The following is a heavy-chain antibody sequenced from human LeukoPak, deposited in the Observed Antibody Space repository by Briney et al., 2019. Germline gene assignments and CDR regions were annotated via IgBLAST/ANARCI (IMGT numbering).Heavy chain of an antibody. CDR1: GYTFTNYD. Sequence: ASVRVSCKTSGYTFTNYDINWVRQAPGQGLEWMGWMNPNSGNTGYAQKFQGRVTMTRNTSISTAYMELSSLRSEDTAAYYCARPHCSSTDCHPPEWFDPWGQGTLVTVSS. V-gene: IGHV1-8*01. CDR2: MNPNSGNT. J-gene: IGHJ5*02. D-gene: IGHD2-2*01. CDR3: ARPHCSSTDCHPPEWFDP.